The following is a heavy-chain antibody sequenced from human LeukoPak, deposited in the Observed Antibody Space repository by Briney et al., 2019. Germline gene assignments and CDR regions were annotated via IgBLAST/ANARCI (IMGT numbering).Heavy chain of an antibody. CDR2: INWNGGST. CDR3: ARLGRETGYSSGWHYYYYYYMDV. J-gene: IGHJ6*03. D-gene: IGHD6-19*01. V-gene: IGHV3-20*04. CDR1: GFTFDDYG. Sequence: GGSLRLSCAASGFTFDDYGMSWVRHAPGKGLEWVSGINWNGGSTVYADSVKGRFTISRDNAKNSLYLQMNSLRAEDTALYYCARLGRETGYSSGWHYYYYYYMDVWGKGTTVTVSS.